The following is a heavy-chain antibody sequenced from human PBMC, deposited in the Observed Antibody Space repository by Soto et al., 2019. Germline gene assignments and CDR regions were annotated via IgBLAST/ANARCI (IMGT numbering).Heavy chain of an antibody. J-gene: IGHJ2*01. D-gene: IGHD4-17*01. CDR2: MNPNSGNT. CDR1: GYTFTSYD. CDR3: ARRYGDMGWWYFDL. Sequence: QVQLVQSGAEVKKPGASVKVSCKASGYTFTSYDINWVRQATGQGLEWMGWMNPNSGNTGYAQKFQGRVTMTRNTSRSTAYMELSSLRSEDTAVYYCARRYGDMGWWYFDLWGRGTLVTVSS. V-gene: IGHV1-8*01.